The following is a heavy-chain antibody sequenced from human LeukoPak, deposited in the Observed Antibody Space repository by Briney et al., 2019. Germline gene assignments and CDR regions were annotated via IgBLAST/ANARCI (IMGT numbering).Heavy chain of an antibody. CDR3: AKEGYYGSGSFPDY. V-gene: IGHV3-30*18. J-gene: IGHJ4*02. Sequence: PGGSLRLSCAASGFTFSSYGMHCVRQAPGKGLEWVAGISYDGSNEYYADSVKGRFTISRDNSKNTLYLQMNSLRAEDTAVYYCAKEGYYGSGSFPDYWGQGTLVTVSS. CDR1: GFTFSSYG. CDR2: ISYDGSNE. D-gene: IGHD3-10*01.